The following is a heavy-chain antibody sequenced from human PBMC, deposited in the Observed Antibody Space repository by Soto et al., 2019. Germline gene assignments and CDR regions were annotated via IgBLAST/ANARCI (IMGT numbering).Heavy chain of an antibody. V-gene: IGHV3-11*04. Sequence: PGGSLRLSCAASGFTFSDYYMSWIRQAPGKGLEWVSYISSSGSTIYYADSVKGRFTISRDNAKNTLYLQMNSLRAEDTAVYYCAKSEPRTSPAYYYGMDVWGQGTTVTVSS. CDR1: GFTFSDYY. CDR2: ISSSGSTI. J-gene: IGHJ6*02. CDR3: AKSEPRTSPAYYYGMDV.